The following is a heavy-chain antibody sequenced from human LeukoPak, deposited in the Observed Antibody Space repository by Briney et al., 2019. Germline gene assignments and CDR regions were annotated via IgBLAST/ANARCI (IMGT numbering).Heavy chain of an antibody. CDR2: INHSGST. Sequence: SGTLSLTCAAYGWTFSGYYLSWIRQPPGKGLEWIGEINHSGSTNYNPSPKNRVTISVDTSTNHFPLQLSTVPAADNTVYYCARGEIVVVRAAPGPIDYWGQGTLVTVSS. CDR1: GWTFSGYY. CDR3: ARGEIVVVRAAPGPIDY. J-gene: IGHJ4*02. D-gene: IGHD2-2*01. V-gene: IGHV4-34*01.